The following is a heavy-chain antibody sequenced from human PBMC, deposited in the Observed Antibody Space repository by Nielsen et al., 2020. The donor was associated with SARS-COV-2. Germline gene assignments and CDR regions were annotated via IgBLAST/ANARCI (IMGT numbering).Heavy chain of an antibody. CDR3: ANSFHDYGDWFDS. J-gene: IGHJ5*01. CDR1: GGTFSSYA. V-gene: IGHV1-69*13. D-gene: IGHD4-17*01. Sequence: SVKVSCKASGGTFSSYAISWVRQAPGQGLEWMGGIIPIFGTANYAQKFQGRVTITVDESTSTAYMELSSLRSEDTAVYYCANSFHDYGDWFDSWGQGTLVTVSS. CDR2: IIPIFGTA.